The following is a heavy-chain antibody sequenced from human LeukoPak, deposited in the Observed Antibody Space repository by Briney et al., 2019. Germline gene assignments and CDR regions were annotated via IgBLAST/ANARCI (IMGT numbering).Heavy chain of an antibody. J-gene: IGHJ4*02. Sequence: PGGSLRLSCAASGFTFSSYGMHWVREAPGNGLEWVAFIHFDGSTKYSGHSVQGRFTISRDSSRNILYLQMNNLRPDDTAFYYCAKDQCTRTSCDGYPGYWGQGTLVTVSS. CDR1: GFTFSSYG. V-gene: IGHV3-30*02. CDR3: AKDQCTRTSCDGYPGY. CDR2: IHFDGSTK. D-gene: IGHD2-2*01.